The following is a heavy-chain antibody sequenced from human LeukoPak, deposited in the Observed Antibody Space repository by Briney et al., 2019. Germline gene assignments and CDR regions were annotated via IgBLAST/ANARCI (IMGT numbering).Heavy chain of an antibody. Sequence: PGGSLRLSCTASGFTFSSYSLNWVRQAPGKGLEWVSGISWNSGSIGYADSVKGRFTISRDNAKNSLYLQMNSLRAEDTALYYCAKVSGTQLWTMRAFDIWGQGTMVTVSS. V-gene: IGHV3-9*01. J-gene: IGHJ3*02. CDR2: ISWNSGSI. CDR1: GFTFSSYS. D-gene: IGHD5-18*01. CDR3: AKVSGTQLWTMRAFDI.